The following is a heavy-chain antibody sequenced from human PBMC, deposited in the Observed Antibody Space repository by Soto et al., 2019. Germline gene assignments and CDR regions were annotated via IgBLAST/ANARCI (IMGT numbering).Heavy chain of an antibody. J-gene: IGHJ6*02. Sequence: PGGSLRLSCAASGFTFSSYAMHWVRQAPGKGLEWVAVISYDGSNKYYADSVKGRFTISRDNSKNTLYLQMNSLRAEDTAVYYCARDHHREYHCYGMDVWGQGTTVTVSS. D-gene: IGHD3-10*01. CDR3: ARDHHREYHCYGMDV. CDR1: GFTFSSYA. V-gene: IGHV3-30-3*01. CDR2: ISYDGSNK.